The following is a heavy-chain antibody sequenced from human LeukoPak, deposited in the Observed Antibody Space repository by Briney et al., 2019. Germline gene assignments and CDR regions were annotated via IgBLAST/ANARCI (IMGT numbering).Heavy chain of an antibody. J-gene: IGHJ4*02. CDR2: IYSGGST. CDR3: ARELDY. Sequence: GGSLRLSCAASGFTFSSYWMSWVRQAPGKGLEWVSVIYSGGSTYYAVTVKGQFTISRDNSKNTLYLQMNSLRAEDAAVYYCARELDYWGQGTLVTVSS. V-gene: IGHV3-53*01. CDR1: GFTFSSYW.